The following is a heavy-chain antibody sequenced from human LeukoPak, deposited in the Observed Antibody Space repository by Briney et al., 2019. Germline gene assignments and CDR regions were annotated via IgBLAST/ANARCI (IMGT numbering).Heavy chain of an antibody. CDR2: IWYGGSNK. J-gene: IGHJ4*02. V-gene: IGHV3-30*02. D-gene: IGHD2-2*01. CDR1: GFTFSSYG. CDR3: AKDFGRYCSSTSCSSFDY. Sequence: GGSLRLTCAASGFTFSSYGMHWVRQAPGKGLEWVAVIWYGGSNKKYADSVKGRFTISRDNSKNTLYLQMNSLRAEDTAVYYCAKDFGRYCSSTSCSSFDYWGQGTLVTVSS.